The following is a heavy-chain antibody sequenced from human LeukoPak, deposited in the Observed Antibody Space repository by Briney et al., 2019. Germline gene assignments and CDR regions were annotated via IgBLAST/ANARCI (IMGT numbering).Heavy chain of an antibody. Sequence: GGSLRLSCVASGFSFNNYRMTWVRQAPGQGLDWASAISDSGVTSYYADSVKGRFTISRDNSKSTLYLQMNSLRAEDTAVYYCANLNAPYWGNFDYWGQGTLVTVSS. V-gene: IGHV3-23*01. J-gene: IGHJ4*02. CDR3: ANLNAPYWGNFDY. CDR1: GFSFNNYR. D-gene: IGHD3-16*01. CDR2: ISDSGVTS.